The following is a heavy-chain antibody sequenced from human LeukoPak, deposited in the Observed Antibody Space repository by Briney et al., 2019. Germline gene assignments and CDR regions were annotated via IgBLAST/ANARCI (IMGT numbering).Heavy chain of an antibody. CDR1: GFTFSQAW. J-gene: IGHJ4*02. Sequence: KTGGSLRLSCAGSGFTFSQAWMSWMRQAPGKGLEWVGRIKSKSDGGTTDYAEPVKGRFAISRDDSEHTLSLQMNSLKNEDTGVYYCTQGGAKAYSWGQGTLVTVSS. CDR2: IKSKSDGGTT. V-gene: IGHV3-15*01. D-gene: IGHD3-16*01. CDR3: TQGGAKAYS.